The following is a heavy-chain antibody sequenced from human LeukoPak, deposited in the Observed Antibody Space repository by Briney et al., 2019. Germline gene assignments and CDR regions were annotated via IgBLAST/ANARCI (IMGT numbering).Heavy chain of an antibody. CDR1: GGSVSSGSYY. CDR2: IYYSGST. CDR3: ARESRQQLVKDY. J-gene: IGHJ4*02. V-gene: IGHV4-61*01. D-gene: IGHD6-13*01. Sequence: PSETLSLTCTVSGGSVSSGSYYWSWIRQPPGKGLEWIGYIYYSGSTNYNPSLKSRVTISIDTSKNQFSLKLSSVTAADTAVYYCARESRQQLVKDYWGQGTLVTVSS.